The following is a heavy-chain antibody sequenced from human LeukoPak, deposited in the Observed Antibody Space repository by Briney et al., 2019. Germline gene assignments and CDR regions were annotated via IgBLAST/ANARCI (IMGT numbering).Heavy chain of an antibody. V-gene: IGHV1-8*01. J-gene: IGHJ6*02. Sequence: ASVKVSCKASGYTFTSYDINWARQATGQGLEWMGWMNPNSGNTGYAQKFQGRVTMTRNTSISTAYMELSSLRSEDTAVYYCARGPYSSGWYMEVLDYYYGMDVWGQGTTVTVSS. CDR1: GYTFTSYD. CDR2: MNPNSGNT. D-gene: IGHD6-19*01. CDR3: ARGPYSSGWYMEVLDYYYGMDV.